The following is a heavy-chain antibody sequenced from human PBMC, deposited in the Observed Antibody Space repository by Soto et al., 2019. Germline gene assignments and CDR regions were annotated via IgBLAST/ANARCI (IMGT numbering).Heavy chain of an antibody. CDR1: GYTFTSYD. D-gene: IGHD2-15*01. V-gene: IGHV1-8*01. CDR2: MNPNSGNT. J-gene: IGHJ3*02. Sequence: GASVKVSCKDSGYTFTSYDINWVRQATGQGLEWMGWMNPNSGNTGYAQKFQGRVTMTRNTSISTAYMELSSLRSEDTAVYYCAREVYEGIVVAVAASRPGAFVIWGQGTMVTVSS. CDR3: AREVYEGIVVAVAASRPGAFVI.